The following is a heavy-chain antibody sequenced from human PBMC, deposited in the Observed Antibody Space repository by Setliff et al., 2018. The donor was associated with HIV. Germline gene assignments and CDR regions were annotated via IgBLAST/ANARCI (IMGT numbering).Heavy chain of an antibody. D-gene: IGHD4-4*01. CDR3: ARLDDSNYNSYYIDV. CDR2: VHKSGNT. V-gene: IGHV4-39*02. CDR1: GGSISVNKYY. J-gene: IGHJ6*03. Sequence: SETLSLTCSVSGGSISVNKYYWAWVRQPPGKGLEWSGSVHKSGNTDYKPSFKSRATISVETSENHFSLRLSSVTDADTAVYYCARLDDSNYNSYYIDVWGEGTMVTVSS.